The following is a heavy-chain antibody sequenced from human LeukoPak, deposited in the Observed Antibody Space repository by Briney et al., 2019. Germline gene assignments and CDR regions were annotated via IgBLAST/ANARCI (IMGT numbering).Heavy chain of an antibody. CDR2: IYTSGST. V-gene: IGHV4-4*07. J-gene: IGHJ5*02. CDR1: GGSISSYY. Sequence: SETLSLTCTVSGGSISSYYWSRIRQPAGKGLEWIGRIYTSGSTNYNPSLKSRVTMSVDTSKNQFSLKLSSVTAADTAVYYCARDTYYYDSSGYYPNWFDPWGQGTLVTVSS. D-gene: IGHD3-22*01. CDR3: ARDTYYYDSSGYYPNWFDP.